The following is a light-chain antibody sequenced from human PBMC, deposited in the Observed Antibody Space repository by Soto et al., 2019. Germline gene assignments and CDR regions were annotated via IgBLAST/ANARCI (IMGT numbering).Light chain of an antibody. J-gene: IGKJ4*01. V-gene: IGKV3-20*01. CDR3: QQYGSSPLT. CDR2: GAS. CDR1: QSVRSSTY. Sequence: ALTQSPGTLSLSPGDRAPLSCRASQSVRSSTYWAWYQQKPGQAPRLVMYGASNRATGIPDRFSGSGSETDFTLTISRLEPEDCAVYYCQQYGSSPLTFGGGTQGGYQ.